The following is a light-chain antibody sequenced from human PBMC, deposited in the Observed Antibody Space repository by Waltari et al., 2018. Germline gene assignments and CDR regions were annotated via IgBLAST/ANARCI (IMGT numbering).Light chain of an antibody. CDR3: CSYAGSYTWV. CDR2: DVT. V-gene: IGLV2-11*01. CDR1: TNDLGSYNY. J-gene: IGLJ3*02. Sequence: SALTQPRSVSGSPGQSVTISCTGTTNDLGSYNYVSWYQQHPGKAPKPIILDVTNRPYGFPDRCSGAKPGNTAYLTISGLRAEDEAEYYCCSYAGSYTWVFGGGTKLTVV.